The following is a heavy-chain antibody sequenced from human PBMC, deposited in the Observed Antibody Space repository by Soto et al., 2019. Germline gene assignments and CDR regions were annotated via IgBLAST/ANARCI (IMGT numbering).Heavy chain of an antibody. CDR1: GFIFDDFA. CDR2: INWNSGYI. J-gene: IGHJ4*02. CDR3: AKDYGMSISYFDS. V-gene: IGHV3-9*01. D-gene: IGHD3-3*02. Sequence: PGGSLRLSCAASGFIFDDFAMHWVRQAPGKGLEWVSSINWNSGYIGYADSVKGRFTISRDNAKNSLYLQMNSLRPEDTALYYCAKDYGMSISYFDSWGQGTLVTVSS.